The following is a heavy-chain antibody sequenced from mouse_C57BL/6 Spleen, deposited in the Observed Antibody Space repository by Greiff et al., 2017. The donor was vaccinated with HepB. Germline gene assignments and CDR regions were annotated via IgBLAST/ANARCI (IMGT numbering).Heavy chain of an antibody. Sequence: EVQLVESGGGLVKPGGSLKLSCAASGFTFSDYGMHWVRQAPEKGLEWVAYISSGSSTIYYADTVKGRFTITRDNAKNTLFLQMTSLRSEDTAMYYCARGWDGNYAWFAYWGQGTLVTVSA. J-gene: IGHJ3*01. D-gene: IGHD2-1*01. V-gene: IGHV5-17*01. CDR2: ISSGSSTI. CDR1: GFTFSDYG. CDR3: ARGWDGNYAWFAY.